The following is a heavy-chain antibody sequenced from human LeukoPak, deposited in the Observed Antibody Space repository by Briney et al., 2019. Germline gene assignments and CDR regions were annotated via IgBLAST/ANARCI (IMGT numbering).Heavy chain of an antibody. CDR1: GGTFGSYT. V-gene: IGHV1-69*04. CDR2: IIPIFGIA. CDR3: AREDTAMVRNYYYGMDV. D-gene: IGHD5-18*01. J-gene: IGHJ6*02. Sequence: GASVKVSCKASGGTFGSYTISWVRQAPGQGLEWMGRIIPIFGIANYAQKFQGRVTITADKSTSTAYMELSSLRSEDTAVYYCAREDTAMVRNYYYGMDVWGQGTTVTVSS.